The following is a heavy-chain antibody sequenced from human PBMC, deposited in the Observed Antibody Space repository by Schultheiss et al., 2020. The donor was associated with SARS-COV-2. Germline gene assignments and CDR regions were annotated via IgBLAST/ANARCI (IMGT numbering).Heavy chain of an antibody. CDR3: AKRSKEAESFWYFDP. Sequence: SETLSLTCSVSGGSISSYYWNWIRQPPGKGLEWVGYIYDSGTTNYNPSLKSRVTISVDTSKNQFSLKVRSVTAADTAVYFCAKRSKEAESFWYFDPWGQGILVTVSS. V-gene: IGHV4-59*01. CDR2: IYDSGTT. J-gene: IGHJ5*02. D-gene: IGHD6-13*01. CDR1: GGSISSYY.